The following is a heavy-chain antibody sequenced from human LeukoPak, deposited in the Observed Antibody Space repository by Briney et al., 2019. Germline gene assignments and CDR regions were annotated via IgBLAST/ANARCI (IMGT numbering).Heavy chain of an antibody. J-gene: IGHJ5*02. CDR3: ARGGSPRGGFAP. CDR1: VGSFSGYC. D-gene: IGHD2-2*03. V-gene: IGHV4-34*01. Sequence: SETLSLTCAVYVGSFSGYCWSWIRQTPGKGLEWIGEISHSGSTNYNPSLKSRVSISVDTSKNQFSLKLNSVTAADTGVYFCARGGSPRGGFAPWGQGTLVTVSS. CDR2: ISHSGST.